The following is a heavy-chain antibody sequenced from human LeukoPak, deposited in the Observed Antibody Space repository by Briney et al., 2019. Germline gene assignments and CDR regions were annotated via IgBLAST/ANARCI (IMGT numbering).Heavy chain of an antibody. CDR1: GGTFISYA. Sequence: GASVKVSCKASGGTFISYAISWVRRAPGQGLEWMGGIIPIFGTANYAQKFQGRVTITTDESTSTAYMELSSLRSEDTAVYYCARDRWLQSESYFDYWGQGTLVTVSS. CDR3: ARDRWLQSESYFDY. CDR2: IIPIFGTA. D-gene: IGHD5-24*01. V-gene: IGHV1-69*05. J-gene: IGHJ4*02.